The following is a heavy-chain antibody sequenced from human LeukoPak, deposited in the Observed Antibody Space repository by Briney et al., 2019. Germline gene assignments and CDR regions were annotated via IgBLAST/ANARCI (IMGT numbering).Heavy chain of an antibody. J-gene: IGHJ4*02. D-gene: IGHD2-15*01. V-gene: IGHV3-11*04. Sequence: PGGSLRLSCAVSGFTFSDHYMTWIRQAPGKGLEYISYLSNTGSDISYADSVKGRFTISRDNARNTLYLQMNSLRAEDTAVYYCARGGPIYCSGDSCYPGDYWGQGTLVTVSS. CDR2: LSNTGSDI. CDR3: ARGGPIYCSGDSCYPGDY. CDR1: GFTFSDHY.